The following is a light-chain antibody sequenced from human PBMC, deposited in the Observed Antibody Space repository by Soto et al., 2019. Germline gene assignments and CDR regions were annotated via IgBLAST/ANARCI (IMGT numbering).Light chain of an antibody. CDR2: GAS. Sequence: DIVLTQSPGTLFLSPGERATLSCRASQSATSGYLAWYQLKPGQAPRLLIFGASIRATGIPDRFSGSGSGTDCTLSISRLETEDFAVYYCQQYVTSQLTFGGGTKVAIK. CDR1: QSATSGY. CDR3: QQYVTSQLT. J-gene: IGKJ4*01. V-gene: IGKV3-20*01.